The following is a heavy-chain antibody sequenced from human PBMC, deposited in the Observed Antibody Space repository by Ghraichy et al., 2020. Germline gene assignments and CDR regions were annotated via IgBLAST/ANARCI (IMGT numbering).Heavy chain of an antibody. J-gene: IGHJ5*02. CDR3: ARDVSHLDWKYAVGGWFDP. CDR2: IKQEGSEK. V-gene: IGHV3-7*01. Sequence: GGSLRLSCAASGFTFSNFWMSWVRQAPGKGLEWVANIKQEGSEKYYVDSVKGRFTISRDNAKNSLYLQMNSLRADDTAVYYCARDVSHLDWKYAVGGWFDPWGQGTLVTVSS. CDR1: GFTFSNFW. D-gene: IGHD1-7*01.